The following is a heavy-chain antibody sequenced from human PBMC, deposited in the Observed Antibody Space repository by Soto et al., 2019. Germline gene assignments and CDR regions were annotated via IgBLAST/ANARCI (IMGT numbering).Heavy chain of an antibody. CDR1: GFTFSSYD. Sequence: VGSLSLSCSASGFTFSSYDMHWVRQGTGKGLEWVSAIGTTGDTYYAGSVKGRFTISRENAKNSLYLQMNSLRVGDTAIYFCARAIGPTLFDYWGQGTLVTVSS. J-gene: IGHJ4*02. CDR2: IGTTGDT. D-gene: IGHD3-22*01. CDR3: ARAIGPTLFDY. V-gene: IGHV3-13*04.